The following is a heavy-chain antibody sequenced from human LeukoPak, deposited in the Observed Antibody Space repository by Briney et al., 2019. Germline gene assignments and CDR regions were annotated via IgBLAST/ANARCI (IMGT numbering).Heavy chain of an antibody. Sequence: PGRSLRLSCAASGFTFSSYGMHWVRQAPGKGLEGVAVISYDGSNKHYADSVKGRFTISRDNSKNTLYLQMNSLRAEDTAVYYCAKEKWPGYSYGPFDYWGQGTLVTVSS. J-gene: IGHJ4*02. V-gene: IGHV3-30*18. CDR3: AKEKWPGYSYGPFDY. D-gene: IGHD5-18*01. CDR2: ISYDGSNK. CDR1: GFTFSSYG.